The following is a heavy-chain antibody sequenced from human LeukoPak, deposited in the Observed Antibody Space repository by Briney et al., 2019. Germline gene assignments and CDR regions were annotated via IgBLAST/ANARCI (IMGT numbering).Heavy chain of an antibody. J-gene: IGHJ4*02. D-gene: IGHD4-23*01. V-gene: IGHV3-15*01. CDR1: GLTFSVAW. CDR3: ITVRSARYGGYDY. CDR2: IKSISDGGTT. Sequence: PGGSLRLSCAASGLTFSVAWMSWVRQAPGKGLEWVGRIKSISDGGTTDYAAPVKGRFTISRDDSKHTLYMQMNSLKSEDTAVYYCITVRSARYGGYDYWGQGTLVTVSS.